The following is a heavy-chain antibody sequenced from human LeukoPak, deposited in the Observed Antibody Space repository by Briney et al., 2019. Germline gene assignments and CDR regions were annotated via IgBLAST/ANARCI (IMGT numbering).Heavy chain of an antibody. V-gene: IGHV4-30-4*01. CDR3: ARISCGAGTCYLGH. Sequence: SQTLSLTWTVSGGSISSGDYYWSWLRQPPGSDLESIAYIYHTGSTYYSPSLKSRVIISVDTSKNQFSLKLSSVTAADTAVYYCARISCGAGTCYLGHWGQGTLVTVSS. D-gene: IGHD2-21*01. CDR2: IYHTGST. CDR1: GGSISSGDYY. J-gene: IGHJ4*02.